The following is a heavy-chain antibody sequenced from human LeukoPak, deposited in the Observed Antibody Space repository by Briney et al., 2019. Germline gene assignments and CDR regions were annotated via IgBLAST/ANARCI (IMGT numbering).Heavy chain of an antibody. D-gene: IGHD2/OR15-2a*01. V-gene: IGHV3-23*01. Sequence: PGGSLRLSCVASGFTLRSYVMNWVRQTPGKGLEWVSAFSGSGGSTYYADSVKGRFTISRDNSKSTLYLQMNNLRAEDTAVYYCATSGLSRFGFWGQGTLVTVSS. CDR3: ATSGLSRFGF. CDR2: FSGSGGST. J-gene: IGHJ4*02. CDR1: GFTLRSYV.